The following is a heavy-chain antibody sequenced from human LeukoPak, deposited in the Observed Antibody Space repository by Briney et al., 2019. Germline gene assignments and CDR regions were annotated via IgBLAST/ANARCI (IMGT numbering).Heavy chain of an antibody. CDR3: ARDALPSGGGPADY. CDR1: GVSISSGGYY. J-gene: IGHJ4*02. Sequence: SETLSLTCTVSGVSISSGGYYWSWIRQPPGKGLEWIGYIYHSGSTYYNPSLKSRVTISVDRSKNQFSLKLSSVTAADTAVYYCARDALPSGGGPADYWGQGTLVTVSS. D-gene: IGHD2-2*01. V-gene: IGHV4-30-2*01. CDR2: IYHSGST.